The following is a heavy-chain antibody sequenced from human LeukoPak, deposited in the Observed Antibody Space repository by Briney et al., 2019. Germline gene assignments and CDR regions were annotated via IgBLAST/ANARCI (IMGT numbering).Heavy chain of an antibody. V-gene: IGHV3-23*01. CDR2: ISGSGGST. D-gene: IGHD3-3*01. CDR1: GFTFSSYV. CDR3: AKGSAYADF. Sequence: GGSLRLSCAASGFTFSSYVMSWVRQAPGKGLEWVSTISGSGGSTYYADSVKGRFTISRDNPKNPLSLQMNSLRAEDTAVYYCAKGSAYADFWGQGTLVTVSS. J-gene: IGHJ4*02.